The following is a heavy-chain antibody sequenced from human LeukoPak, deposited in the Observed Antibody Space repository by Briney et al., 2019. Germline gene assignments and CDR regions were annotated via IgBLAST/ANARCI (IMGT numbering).Heavy chain of an antibody. CDR3: AKEGIGGYDLESAFDI. J-gene: IGHJ3*02. D-gene: IGHD5-12*01. CDR2: IRYDGSNK. V-gene: IGHV3-30*02. Sequence: GGSLRLSCAASGFIFSGYGMHWVRQAPGKGLEWVAFIRYDGSNKYYADSVKGRFTISRDNSKNTLYLQMNSLRAEDTAVYYCAKEGIGGYDLESAFDIWGQGTVVTVSS. CDR1: GFIFSGYG.